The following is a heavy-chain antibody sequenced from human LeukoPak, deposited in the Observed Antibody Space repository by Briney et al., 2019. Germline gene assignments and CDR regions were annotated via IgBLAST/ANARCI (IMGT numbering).Heavy chain of an antibody. V-gene: IGHV4-59*08. CDR1: GGSISRYY. Sequence: SETLSLTCTVSGGSISRYYWSWIRQPPGKGLEWIGYIYYSGSTNYNPSLKSRVTISVDTSKNQFSLKLSSVTAADTAVYYCARMRAYCSGGTCYQIGMDVWGQGTTVTVSS. CDR2: IYYSGST. D-gene: IGHD2-15*01. J-gene: IGHJ6*02. CDR3: ARMRAYCSGGTCYQIGMDV.